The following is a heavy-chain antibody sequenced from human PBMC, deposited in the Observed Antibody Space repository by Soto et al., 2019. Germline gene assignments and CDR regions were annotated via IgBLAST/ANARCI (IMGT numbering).Heavy chain of an antibody. J-gene: IGHJ5*02. CDR2: IWYDGSNK. V-gene: IGHV3-33*01. Sequence: GGSLRLSCAASGFTFISYGIHCVRHSPFKGLEWVAVIWYDGSNKYYADSVKGRFTISRDNSKNTLYLQMNSLRAEDTAVYYCARDRIAARPAGGRFDPWGQGTLVTVSS. CDR3: ARDRIAARPAGGRFDP. CDR1: GFTFISYG. D-gene: IGHD6-6*01.